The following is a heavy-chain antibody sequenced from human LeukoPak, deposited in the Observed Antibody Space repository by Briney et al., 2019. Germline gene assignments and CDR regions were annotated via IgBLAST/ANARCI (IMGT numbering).Heavy chain of an antibody. CDR2: INHSGST. Sequence: SETLSLTCAVYGGSFSGYYWSWIRQPPGKGLEWIGEINHSGSTNYNPSLKSRVTISVDTSKNQFSLKQSSVTAADTAVYYCARSRGLWFVGAFDIWGQGTMVTVSS. V-gene: IGHV4-34*01. D-gene: IGHD3-10*01. J-gene: IGHJ3*02. CDR1: GGSFSGYY. CDR3: ARSRGLWFVGAFDI.